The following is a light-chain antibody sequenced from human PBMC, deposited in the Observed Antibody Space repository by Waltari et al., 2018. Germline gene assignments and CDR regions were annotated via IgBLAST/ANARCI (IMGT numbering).Light chain of an antibody. V-gene: IGKV3-11*01. CDR2: DAS. J-gene: IGKJ1*01. CDR1: QSVRSY. CDR3: QQYYSSPWT. Sequence: EIVLTQSPATLSLSPGERATLSCRASQSVRSYLAWYQQKPGQAPRLLIYDASNRATGVPARFSGSGSGTDFTLIISSLEPEDFAVYYCQQYYSSPWTFGQGTKVEVK.